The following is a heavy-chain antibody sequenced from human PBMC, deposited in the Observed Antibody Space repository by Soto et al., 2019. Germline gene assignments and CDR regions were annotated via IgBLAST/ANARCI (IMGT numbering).Heavy chain of an antibody. Sequence: QLQLQESGPGLVRPSETLSLICTVSGGSITRNDHYWGWIRQSPGKGLEWIGDIKSSGSTNYNLSLKSRVSMSVETSKHQFSLKTNSVTAADTAVYYCARLGSSGWYQGSYFDYWGQGTLVTVSS. CDR1: GGSITRNDHY. CDR3: ARLGSSGWYQGSYFDY. CDR2: IKSSGST. J-gene: IGHJ4*02. V-gene: IGHV4-39*01. D-gene: IGHD6-19*01.